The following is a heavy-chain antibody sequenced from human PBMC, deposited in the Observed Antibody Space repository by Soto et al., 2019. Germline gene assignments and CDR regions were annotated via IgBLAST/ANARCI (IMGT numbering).Heavy chain of an antibody. CDR2: ISSSSSYT. V-gene: IGHV3-11*06. J-gene: IGHJ4*02. D-gene: IGHD6-13*01. Sequence: GGSLRLSCAASGFTFSYYYMSWIRQAPGKGLEWVSYISSSSSYTNYADSVKGRFTISRDNAKNSLYLQMNSLRAEDTAVYYCARDLIAAGFFDYWGQGTLVTVSS. CDR3: ARDLIAAGFFDY. CDR1: GFTFSYYY.